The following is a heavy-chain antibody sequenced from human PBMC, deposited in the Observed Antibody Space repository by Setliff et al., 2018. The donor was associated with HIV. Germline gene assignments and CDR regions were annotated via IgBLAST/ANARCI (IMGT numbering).Heavy chain of an antibody. CDR1: GGTFSSYA. D-gene: IGHD3-3*01. J-gene: IGHJ6*03. Sequence: SVKVSCKASGGTFSSYAISWVRQAPGQGLEWMGGIIPIFGTTNYAQKFQGRVTITADESTSTAYMELSSLRSEDTAVYYCASLGGYYPYYYYMDVWGKGTTVTVSS. CDR3: ASLGGYYPYYYYMDV. V-gene: IGHV1-69*13. CDR2: IIPIFGTT.